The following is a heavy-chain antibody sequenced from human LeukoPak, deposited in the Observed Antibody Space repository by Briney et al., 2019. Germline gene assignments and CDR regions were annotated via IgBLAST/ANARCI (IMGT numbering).Heavy chain of an antibody. V-gene: IGHV3-30*02. Sequence: GGSLRLSCAASGFTFSSYAMSWVRQAPGKGLEWVAFIRFDGSNQYYADSVKGRFTISRDNSKNTLYLQMNSLRAEDTAVYYCAKDSVDWDDAFDIWGQGTMVTVSS. CDR1: GFTFSSYA. D-gene: IGHD1-26*01. CDR2: IRFDGSNQ. CDR3: AKDSVDWDDAFDI. J-gene: IGHJ3*02.